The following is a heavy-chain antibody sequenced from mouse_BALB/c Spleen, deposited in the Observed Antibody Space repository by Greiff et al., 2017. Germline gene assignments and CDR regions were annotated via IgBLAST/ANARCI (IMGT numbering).Heavy chain of an antibody. D-gene: IGHD2-3*01. J-gene: IGHJ2*01. Sequence: EVMLVESGGGLVKPGGSLKLSCAASGFTFSSYAMSWVRQTPEKRLEWVASISSGGSTYYPDSVKGRFTISRDNARNILYQQMSSLRSEDTAMYYCARGDGYYFDYWGQGTTLTVSS. V-gene: IGHV5-6-5*01. CDR1: GFTFSSYA. CDR3: ARGDGYYFDY. CDR2: ISSGGST.